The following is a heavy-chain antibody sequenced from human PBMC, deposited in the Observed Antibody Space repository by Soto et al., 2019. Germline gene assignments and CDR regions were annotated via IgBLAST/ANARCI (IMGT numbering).Heavy chain of an antibody. CDR1: GGSVSSGSYY. Sequence: PSETLSLTCTVSGGSVSSGSYYWSWIRQPPGKGLEWIGDIFYSGSTNYNPSLKSRVTISVDTSKNQFSLKLTSVTAADTAVYYCARGLQFPCWTFWGEGTTVTVSS. V-gene: IGHV4-61*01. CDR3: ARGLQFPCWTF. CDR2: IFYSGST. D-gene: IGHD1-1*01. J-gene: IGHJ6*04.